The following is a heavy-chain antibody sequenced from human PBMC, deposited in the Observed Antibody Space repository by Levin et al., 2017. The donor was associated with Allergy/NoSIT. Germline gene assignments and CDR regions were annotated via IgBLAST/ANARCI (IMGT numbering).Heavy chain of an antibody. V-gene: IGHV1-46*01. CDR1: GYTFTSYY. CDR3: ARGDYGDYSSARTYYYDYGMDV. J-gene: IGHJ6*02. D-gene: IGHD4-17*01. CDR2: INPSGGST. Sequence: ASVKVSCKASGYTFTSYYMHWVRQAPGQGLEWMGIINPSGGSTSYAQKFQGRVTMTRDTSTSTVYMELSSLRSEDTAVYYCARGDYGDYSSARTYYYDYGMDVWGQGTTVTVSS.